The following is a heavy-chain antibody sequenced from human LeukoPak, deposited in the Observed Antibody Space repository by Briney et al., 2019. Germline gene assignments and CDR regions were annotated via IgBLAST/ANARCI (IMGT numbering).Heavy chain of an antibody. CDR2: INAGNGNT. Sequence: ASVKVSCKASGYTFTSYAMHWVRQAPGQRLEWMGWINAGNGNTKYSLKFQGRVTITRDTSASTAYMELSSLRSEDTAVYYCARERSSGWYRDYWGQGTLVTVSS. CDR1: GYTFTSYA. CDR3: ARERSSGWYRDY. D-gene: IGHD6-19*01. J-gene: IGHJ4*02. V-gene: IGHV1-3*01.